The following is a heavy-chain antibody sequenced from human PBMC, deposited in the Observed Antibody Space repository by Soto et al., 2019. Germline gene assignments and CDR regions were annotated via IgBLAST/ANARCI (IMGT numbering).Heavy chain of an antibody. V-gene: IGHV3-30*18. J-gene: IGHJ5*02. CDR2: ISYDGSNK. CDR3: TKDYGYCSGGSCYSSGWFDP. CDR1: GFTFSSYG. D-gene: IGHD2-15*01. Sequence: QVQLVESGGGVVRPGRSLRLSCAASGFTFSSYGMHWVRQAPGKGLEWVAVISYDGSNKYYADSVKGRFTISRDNSKNPLYLQLNSLRAEDTAVYYCTKDYGYCSGGSCYSSGWFDPWGQGTLVTVSS.